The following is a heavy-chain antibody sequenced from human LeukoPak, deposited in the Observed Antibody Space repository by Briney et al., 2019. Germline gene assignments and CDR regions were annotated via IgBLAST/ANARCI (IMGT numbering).Heavy chain of an antibody. CDR3: ARHSGSGSLSRPFDP. CDR1: GASVTSGGFY. Sequence: SETLSLTCSVSGASVTSGGFYWGWLRQPPGKGPEWIATVYYTGSTYYNPSLKSRVTISIDTSKNQFSLRLTSVTAPDTAIYHVARHSGSGSLSRPFDPWGQGTLVTVSS. V-gene: IGHV4-39*01. CDR2: VYYTGST. J-gene: IGHJ5*02. D-gene: IGHD3-10*01.